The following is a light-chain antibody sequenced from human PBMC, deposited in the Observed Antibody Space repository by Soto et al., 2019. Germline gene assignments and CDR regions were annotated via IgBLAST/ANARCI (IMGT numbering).Light chain of an antibody. CDR3: QQYNNWLWT. CDR1: QSVNSN. J-gene: IGKJ1*01. CDR2: GAS. Sequence: EIVMKQSPATLSVSPGERATLSCRASQSVNSNLVWYQQKPGQAPRLLIYGASTRATGIPGRFSGSGYGTEFTLTISSLQSEDFAVYYCQQYNNWLWTFGQGTKVEIK. V-gene: IGKV3-15*01.